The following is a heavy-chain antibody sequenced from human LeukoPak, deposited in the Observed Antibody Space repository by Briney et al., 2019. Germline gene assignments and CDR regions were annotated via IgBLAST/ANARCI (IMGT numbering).Heavy chain of an antibody. D-gene: IGHD6-6*01. CDR2: IIPIFGTA. Sequence: ASVKVSCKASGGTFSSYAISWVRQAPGQGLEWMGGIIPIFGTANYAQKFQGRVTITADESTSTAYVELSSLRSEDTAVYYCAMLDEYSSSSSNYWGQGTLVTVSS. CDR3: AMLDEYSSSSSNY. CDR1: GGTFSSYA. V-gene: IGHV1-69*13. J-gene: IGHJ4*02.